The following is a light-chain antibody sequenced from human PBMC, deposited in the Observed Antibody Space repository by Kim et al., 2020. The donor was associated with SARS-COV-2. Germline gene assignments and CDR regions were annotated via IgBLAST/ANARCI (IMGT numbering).Light chain of an antibody. J-gene: IGLJ3*02. CDR2: QDS. V-gene: IGLV3-1*01. CDR3: QAWDSSTAV. CDR1: KLGDKY. Sequence: VSPGQTASISCSGDKLGDKYACWYQQKPGQSPVLVIYQDSKRPSGIPERFSGSNSGNTATLTISGTQAMDEADYYCQAWDSSTAVFGGGTQLTVL.